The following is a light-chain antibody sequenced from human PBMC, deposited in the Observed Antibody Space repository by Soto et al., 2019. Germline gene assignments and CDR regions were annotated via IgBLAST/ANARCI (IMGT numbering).Light chain of an antibody. CDR1: QSCSSNF. J-gene: IGKJ5*01. CDR2: DAS. Sequence: EIVLTPSPGTLSLSPGEKATLSCKSSQSCSSNFLAWYQQKPGQAPRLLSYDASSRATGIPDRFSGSGSGTDFTLTISRLEPEEFAVYYCQQYGTSPRTFGQGTRLEIK. V-gene: IGKV3-20*01. CDR3: QQYGTSPRT.